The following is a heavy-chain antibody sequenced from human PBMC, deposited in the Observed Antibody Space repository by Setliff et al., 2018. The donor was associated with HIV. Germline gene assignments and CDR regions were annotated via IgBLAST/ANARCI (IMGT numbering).Heavy chain of an antibody. Sequence: PSETLSLTCSVSGGSISNYYWTWIRQPAGKGLEWVGRIYTSGKANYNPSLKSRVTMSIDTSQNQFSLKLSSVTAADTAVYYCAREKGFGGATGWFDPWVPETLLVTVSS. J-gene: IGHJ5*02. CDR2: IYTSGKA. CDR3: AREKGFGGATGWFDP. V-gene: IGHV4-4*07. D-gene: IGHD2-15*01. CDR1: GGSISNYY.